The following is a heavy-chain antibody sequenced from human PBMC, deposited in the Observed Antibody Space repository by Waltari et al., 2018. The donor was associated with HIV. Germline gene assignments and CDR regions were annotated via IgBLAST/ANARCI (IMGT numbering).Heavy chain of an antibody. V-gene: IGHV1-69*01. Sequence: QEQLVQSGAEVKKPGSSVKVSCQASGGTFRSNHISWVLQAPGHGREWIGGINLFFGASNYEQKLHGRLTINADESKSTVYMEVSNLTVEDTAVYYWARGSSGSERWFDPWGHGTLVTVSS. CDR3: ARGSSGSERWFDP. J-gene: IGHJ5*02. D-gene: IGHD1-26*01. CDR2: INLFFGAS. CDR1: GGTFRSNH.